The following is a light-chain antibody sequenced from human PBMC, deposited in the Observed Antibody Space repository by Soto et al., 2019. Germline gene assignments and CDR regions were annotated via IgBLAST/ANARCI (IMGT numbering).Light chain of an antibody. CDR2: QVT. CDR1: SSELSIYNY. Sequence: QSALTQPASVSGSPGQSITISCTGTSSELSIYNYVSWYQQQPGKAPKLMIYQVTNRPSGVSNRFSGSRSGNTASLTISGLQAEDEADYYCSSYTDSSNDVFGTGTKVTVL. CDR3: SSYTDSSNDV. J-gene: IGLJ1*01. V-gene: IGLV2-14*01.